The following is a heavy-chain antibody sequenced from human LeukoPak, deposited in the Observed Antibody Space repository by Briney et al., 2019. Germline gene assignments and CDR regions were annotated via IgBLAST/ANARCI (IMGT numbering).Heavy chain of an antibody. J-gene: IGHJ5*02. Sequence: GASVKVSCKASGYTFNRFGIRWVRQAPGQGLEWLGWISAYDGNTNYAQNVQGRVTMTTDTSTSTAYMELRSLRYDDTAVYYCARDKVIASAGTPNWFDPWGQGTLVTVSS. CDR1: GYTFNRFG. CDR3: ARDKVIASAGTPNWFDP. D-gene: IGHD6-13*01. V-gene: IGHV1-18*01. CDR2: ISAYDGNT.